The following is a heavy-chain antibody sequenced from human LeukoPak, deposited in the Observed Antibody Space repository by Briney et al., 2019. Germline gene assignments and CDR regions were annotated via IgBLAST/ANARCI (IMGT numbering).Heavy chain of an antibody. CDR3: ARGVRWLQLSYFDY. J-gene: IGHJ4*02. V-gene: IGHV4-31*03. CDR1: GGSISSGVYY. Sequence: SETLSLTCPVSGGSISSGVYYWSWIRQHPGKGLEWIGYIYYSGSTYYNPSLKSRVTISVDTSKNQFSLKLSSVTAADTAVYYCARGVRWLQLSYFDYWGQGTLVTVSS. D-gene: IGHD5-24*01. CDR2: IYYSGST.